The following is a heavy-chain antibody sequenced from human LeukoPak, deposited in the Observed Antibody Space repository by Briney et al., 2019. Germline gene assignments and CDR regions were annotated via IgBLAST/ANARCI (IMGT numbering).Heavy chain of an antibody. Sequence: PGGSLRLSCAASGFTFSSYWMLWVGQAPGKGLGWVSRINSDGSSTSYADSVKGRFTISRDNAKNTLYLQMNSLRADDTAVYYCAREGLYSSDWDYWGQGTLVTVSS. D-gene: IGHD6-19*01. V-gene: IGHV3-74*01. CDR3: AREGLYSSDWDY. J-gene: IGHJ4*02. CDR1: GFTFSSYW. CDR2: INSDGSST.